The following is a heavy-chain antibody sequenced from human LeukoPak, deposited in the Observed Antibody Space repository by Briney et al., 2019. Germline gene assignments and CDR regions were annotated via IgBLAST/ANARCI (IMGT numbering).Heavy chain of an antibody. Sequence: SVKVSCKASGGTSSSYTISWVRQAPGQGLEWMGRIIPILGIANYAQKFQGRVTITADKSTSTAYMELSSLRSEDTAVYYCAIVVVPANMDVWGKGTTVTVSS. J-gene: IGHJ6*03. D-gene: IGHD2-2*01. CDR2: IIPILGIA. V-gene: IGHV1-69*02. CDR1: GGTSSSYT. CDR3: AIVVVPANMDV.